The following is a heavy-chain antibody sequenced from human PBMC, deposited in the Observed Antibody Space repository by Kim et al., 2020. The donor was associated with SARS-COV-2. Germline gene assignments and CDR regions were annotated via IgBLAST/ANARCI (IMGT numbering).Heavy chain of an antibody. CDR3: ARESVGVFGGYYYYYGMDV. D-gene: IGHD3-10*02. Sequence: GRFTISRDNSKNTLYLQMNSLRAEDTAVYYCARESVGVFGGYYYYYGMDVWGQGTTVTVSS. V-gene: IGHV3-66*01. J-gene: IGHJ6*02.